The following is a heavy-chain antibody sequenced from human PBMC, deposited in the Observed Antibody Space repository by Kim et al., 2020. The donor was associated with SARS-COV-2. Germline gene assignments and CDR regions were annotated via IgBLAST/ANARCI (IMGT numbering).Heavy chain of an antibody. Sequence: SQTLSLTCAISGDSVSGNSATWNWIRQSPSRGLEWLGRTYYRSKWYNDYAVSVRGRITINSDTSKNQFSLQLNSVTAEDTSVYYCARVYSTWFVYWAQGTLVTVSS. CDR1: GDSVSGNSAT. V-gene: IGHV6-1*01. J-gene: IGHJ4*02. CDR3: ARVYSTWFVY. D-gene: IGHD2-8*01. CDR2: TYYRSKWYN.